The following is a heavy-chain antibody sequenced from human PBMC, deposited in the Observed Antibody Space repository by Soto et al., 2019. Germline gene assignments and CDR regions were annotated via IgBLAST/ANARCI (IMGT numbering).Heavy chain of an antibody. CDR3: VSWVSQNLDY. Sequence: LRLSCAVFGFTFNSRTSHAMSWVRQAPGKGPEWVSTISSDGFHTHYADSVKGRFTISKDTSRNSVNLHMNNLRPEDTAMYFCVSWVSQNLDYWGRGILVTVSS. V-gene: IGHV3-23*01. J-gene: IGHJ4*02. D-gene: IGHD2-8*01. CDR1: GFTFNSRTSHA. CDR2: ISSDGFHT.